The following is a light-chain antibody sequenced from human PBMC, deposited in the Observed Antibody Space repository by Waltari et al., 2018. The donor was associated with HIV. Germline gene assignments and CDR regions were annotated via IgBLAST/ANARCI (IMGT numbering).Light chain of an antibody. CDR2: KDN. J-gene: IGLJ1*01. Sequence: QSVPTQPPSASGPPGQRVAISCSGSNSNIGSNFVYWYQQLPGTAPKLLIYKDNQRPSGVPERFSASKSGSSSSLAISGLRSEDEAEYYCATWDDILSGYLFGTGTKVTVL. CDR3: ATWDDILSGYL. V-gene: IGLV1-47*01. CDR1: NSNIGSNF.